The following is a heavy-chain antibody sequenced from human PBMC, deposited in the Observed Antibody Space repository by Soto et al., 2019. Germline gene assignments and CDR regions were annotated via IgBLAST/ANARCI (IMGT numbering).Heavy chain of an antibody. D-gene: IGHD2-15*01. J-gene: IGHJ6*02. CDR3: ARQKVVAAGPRGVGYYYYGMGV. Sequence: VGSLRLSCAASGFTFSSYSMNWVRQAPGKGLEWVSSISSSSSYIYYADSVKGRFTISRDNAKNSLYLQMNSLRAEDTAVYYCARQKVVAAGPRGVGYYYYGMGVWGQGTTVTVSS. CDR1: GFTFSSYS. V-gene: IGHV3-21*01. CDR2: ISSSSSYI.